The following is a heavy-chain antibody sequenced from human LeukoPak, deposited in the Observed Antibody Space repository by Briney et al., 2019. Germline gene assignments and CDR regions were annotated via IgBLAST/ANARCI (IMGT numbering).Heavy chain of an antibody. Sequence: GASVKVSCKASGYSFTKYDMNWVRQAPGQGLEWMGWMNPNSGNTGYAQKFQGRVTMTRNTSISTAYMELSSLRSEDTAVYYCAEDYDSSGYYNNWGQGTLVTVSS. V-gene: IGHV1-8*01. CDR1: GYSFTKYD. CDR3: AEDYDSSGYYNN. J-gene: IGHJ4*02. D-gene: IGHD3-22*01. CDR2: MNPNSGNT.